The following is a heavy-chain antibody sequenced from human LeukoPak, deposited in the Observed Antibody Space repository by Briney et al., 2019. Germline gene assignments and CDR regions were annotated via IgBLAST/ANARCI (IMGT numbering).Heavy chain of an antibody. CDR2: VNSDGSAT. CDR3: ARAFRSTDIRARPLDV. D-gene: IGHD5-12*01. CDR1: GFNFSNYW. V-gene: IGHV3-74*01. J-gene: IGHJ6*04. Sequence: GGSLRLSCAASGFNFSNYWMHWVRQVPGKGLVWVSRVNSDGSATTYADSVKGRFAISRDYSSSTLFLQMNSLKTEDTAVYYCARAFRSTDIRARPLDVWGKGTTVTVSS.